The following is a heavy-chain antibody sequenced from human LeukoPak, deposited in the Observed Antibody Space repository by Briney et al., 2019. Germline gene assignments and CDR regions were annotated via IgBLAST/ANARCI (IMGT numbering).Heavy chain of an antibody. Sequence: PSETLSLTCTVSGGSISSGGYYWSWIRQRPGKGLEWIGYIYYSGSTYYNPSLKSRVTISVDTSKNQFSLKLSSVTAADTAAYYCARGGKVWFDPWGQGTLVTVSS. CDR2: IYYSGST. V-gene: IGHV4-31*03. D-gene: IGHD1-26*01. CDR1: GGSISSGGYY. J-gene: IGHJ5*02. CDR3: ARGGKVWFDP.